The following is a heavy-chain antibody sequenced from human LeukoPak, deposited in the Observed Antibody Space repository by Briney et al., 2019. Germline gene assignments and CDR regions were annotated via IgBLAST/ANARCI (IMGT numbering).Heavy chain of an antibody. V-gene: IGHV6-1*01. J-gene: IGHJ5*02. CDR2: TYYRSKWYN. CDR3: ARALGKNWFDR. Sequence: SQTLSLTCAISGDSFSSNSAVWNWLRQSPSRGLEWLGRTYYRSKWYNDYAVSVKSRITINPDTSKNPFSLQLNSVTPEDTAGYYCARALGKNWFDRWGQGTLVTVST. D-gene: IGHD3-16*01. CDR1: GDSFSSNSAV.